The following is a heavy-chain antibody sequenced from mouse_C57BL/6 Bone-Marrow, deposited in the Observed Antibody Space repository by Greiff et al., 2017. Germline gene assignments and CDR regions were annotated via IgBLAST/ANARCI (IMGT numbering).Heavy chain of an antibody. J-gene: IGHJ3*01. D-gene: IGHD1-1*01. CDR1: GYTLTDYE. V-gene: IGHV1-15*01. Sequence: VKLQESGAELVRPGASVTLSCKASGYTLTDYEMHWVKQTPVHGLEWIGAIDPETGGTAYNQKFKGKAILTADKSSSTAYMELRSLTSGGSAVYYCTRGYGSSLCAYWGQGTLVTVSA. CDR3: TRGYGSSLCAY. CDR2: IDPETGGT.